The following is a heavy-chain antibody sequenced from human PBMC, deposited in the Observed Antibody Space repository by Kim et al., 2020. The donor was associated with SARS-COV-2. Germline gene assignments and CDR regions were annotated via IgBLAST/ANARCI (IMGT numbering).Heavy chain of an antibody. J-gene: IGHJ6*02. CDR2: ISWNSGSI. CDR1: GFTFDDYA. V-gene: IGHV3-9*01. D-gene: IGHD3-9*01. CDR3: AKGWGLRYFDWSDV. Sequence: GGSLRLSCAASGFTFDDYAMHWVRQAPGKGLEWVSGISWNSGSIGYADSVKGRFTISRDNAKNSLYLQMNSLRAEDTALYYCAKGWGLRYFDWSDVWGQGTTVTVSS.